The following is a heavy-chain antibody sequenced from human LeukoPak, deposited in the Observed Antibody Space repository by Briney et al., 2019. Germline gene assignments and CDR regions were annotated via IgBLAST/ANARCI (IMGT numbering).Heavy chain of an antibody. J-gene: IGHJ4*02. CDR3: AGGRPGGY. D-gene: IGHD3-16*01. CDR1: GFTFRSYA. Sequence: GGSLRLSCAASGFTFRSYAMSWVRQAPGKGLEWVSYISTSSSTIYYADSVKGRFTISRDNVKNSLYLQMNSLRDEDTAVYYCAGGRPGGYWGQGTLVTVSS. CDR2: ISTSSSTI. V-gene: IGHV3-48*02.